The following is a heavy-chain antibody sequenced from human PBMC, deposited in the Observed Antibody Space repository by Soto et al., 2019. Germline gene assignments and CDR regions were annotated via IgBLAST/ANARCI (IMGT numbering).Heavy chain of an antibody. V-gene: IGHV1-18*01. CDR3: ARVDKLLWFGELFAPPDY. CDR1: GYTFTSYG. Sequence: ASVKVSCKASGYTFTSYGISWVRQAPGQGLEWMGWISAYNGNTNYAQKLQGRVTMTTDTSTSTAYMELRSLRSDDTAVYYCARVDKLLWFGELFAPPDYWGQGTLVTVSS. CDR2: ISAYNGNT. D-gene: IGHD3-10*01. J-gene: IGHJ4*02.